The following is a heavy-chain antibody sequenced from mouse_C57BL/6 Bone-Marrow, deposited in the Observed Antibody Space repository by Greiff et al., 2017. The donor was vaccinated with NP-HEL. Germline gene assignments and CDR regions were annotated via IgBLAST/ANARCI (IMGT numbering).Heavy chain of an antibody. J-gene: IGHJ4*01. CDR1: GYTFTSYW. D-gene: IGHD4-1*01. Sequence: QVQLQQPGAELVKPGASVKMSCKASGYTFTSYWITWVKQRPGQGLEWIGDIYPGSGSTNYNEKFKSKATLTVDTSSSTAYMQLSSLTSEDSAVYYCARGTGITTPYAMDYWGQGTSVTVSS. CDR3: ARGTGITTPYAMDY. V-gene: IGHV1-55*01. CDR2: IYPGSGST.